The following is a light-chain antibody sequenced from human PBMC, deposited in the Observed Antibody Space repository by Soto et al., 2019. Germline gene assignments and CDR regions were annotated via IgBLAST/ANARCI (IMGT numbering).Light chain of an antibody. CDR1: GSSIGTNT. V-gene: IGLV1-44*01. CDR3: AAWDGSLNNVL. CDR2: ANN. Sequence: QSVLTQPPSASGTPGQRVSISCSGSGSSIGTNTVNWYRQLPGTAPKLLIYANNQRPSGVPDRFSGSKSGTSASLAISGLQSEEEAEYYCAAWDGSLNNVLFGGGTKLTVL. J-gene: IGLJ2*01.